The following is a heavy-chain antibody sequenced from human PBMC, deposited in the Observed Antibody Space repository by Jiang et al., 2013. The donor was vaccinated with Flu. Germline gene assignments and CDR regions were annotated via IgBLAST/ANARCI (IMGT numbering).Heavy chain of an antibody. Sequence: YISSSSSYTNYADSVKGRFTISRDNAKNSLYLQMNSLRAEDTAVYYCASIAAADYYYYGMDVWGQGTTVTVSS. V-gene: IGHV3-11*03. D-gene: IGHD6-13*01. CDR2: ISSSSSYT. CDR3: ASIAAADYYYYGMDV. J-gene: IGHJ6*02.